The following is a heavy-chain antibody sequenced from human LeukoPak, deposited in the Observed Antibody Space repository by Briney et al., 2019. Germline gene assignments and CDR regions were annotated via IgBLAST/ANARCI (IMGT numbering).Heavy chain of an antibody. Sequence: GMSLRLSCAASGVTLSPYGMHWVRQAPGKGLEWVAVISYDGSNKYYADSVKGRFTISRDNSKNTLYLQMNSLRAEDTAVYYCARDFSSSWYADYYYGMDVWGQGTTVTVSS. V-gene: IGHV3-30*03. J-gene: IGHJ6*02. D-gene: IGHD6-13*01. CDR1: GVTLSPYG. CDR2: ISYDGSNK. CDR3: ARDFSSSWYADYYYGMDV.